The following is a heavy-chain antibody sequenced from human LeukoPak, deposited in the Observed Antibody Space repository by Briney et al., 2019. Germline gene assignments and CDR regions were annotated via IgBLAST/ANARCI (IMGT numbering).Heavy chain of an antibody. CDR3: AKLRSGDPVAATNY. CDR2: IRYDGSNK. Sequence: PGGSLRLSCAASGFTFSSYGMHWVRQAPGKGLEWVAFIRYDGSNKYYADSVKGRFTISRDNSKNTLYLQMNSLRVDDTAVYYCAKLRSGDPVAATNYWGQGTLVTVSS. D-gene: IGHD2-15*01. CDR1: GFTFSSYG. V-gene: IGHV3-30*02. J-gene: IGHJ4*02.